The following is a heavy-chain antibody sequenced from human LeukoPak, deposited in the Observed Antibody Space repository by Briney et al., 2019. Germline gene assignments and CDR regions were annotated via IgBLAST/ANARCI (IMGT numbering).Heavy chain of an antibody. J-gene: IGHJ4*02. Sequence: RGSLRLSCIASGFTFSSYAMNGVPQAPGKGLEWGSGIGAGATFTYYADSAKGPFTISRDNSRNTLYLRMNSLRADVTAVYYRAKDLDYTTSGYYFAYWGQGTLVTVSS. CDR3: AKDLDYTTSGYYFAY. CDR2: IGAGATFT. V-gene: IGHV3-23*01. CDR1: GFTFSSYA. D-gene: IGHD4-11*01.